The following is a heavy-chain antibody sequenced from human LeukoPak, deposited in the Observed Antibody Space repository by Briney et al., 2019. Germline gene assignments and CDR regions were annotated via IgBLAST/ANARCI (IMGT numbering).Heavy chain of an antibody. Sequence: ASVKVSCKASGYTFPGHHIHWVRQAPGQGLEWMGWISAYNGNTNNAQKFQGRVTVTTDTSTSTAYMELRRLRSDDTAVYYCARDDRSGYYDDWGQGTLVTVSS. CDR1: GYTFPGHH. CDR3: ARDDRSGYYDD. J-gene: IGHJ4*02. D-gene: IGHD3-22*01. V-gene: IGHV1-18*04. CDR2: ISAYNGNT.